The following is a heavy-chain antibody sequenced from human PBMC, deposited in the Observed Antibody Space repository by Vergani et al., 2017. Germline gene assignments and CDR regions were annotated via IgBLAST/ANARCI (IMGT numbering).Heavy chain of an antibody. CDR3: AREKVATVXFDY. CDR2: IYTSGST. V-gene: IGHV4-61*02. J-gene: IGHJ4*02. CDR1: GGSISSGSYY. Sequence: QVQLQESGPGLVKPSQTLSLTCTVSGGSISSGSYYWSWIRQPAGKGLEWIGRIYTSGSTNYNPSLKSRVTIAVDTSKNQFSLKLSSVTAADTAVYYCAREKVATVXFDYWGQGTLVTVSS. D-gene: IGHD5-12*01.